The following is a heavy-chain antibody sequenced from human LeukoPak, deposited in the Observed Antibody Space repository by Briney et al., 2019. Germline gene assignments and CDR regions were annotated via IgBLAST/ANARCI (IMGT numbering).Heavy chain of an antibody. D-gene: IGHD3-3*01. CDR2: ISAYNGNT. V-gene: IGHV1-18*01. CDR1: GYTFTSYG. Sequence: ASVKVSCKASGYTFTSYGISWVRQAPGQGLEWMGWISAYNGNTNYAQKLQGRVTMTTDTSTGTAYMELRSLRSDDTAVYYCARGTYYDSWSGYYRDNWFDPWGQGTLVTVSS. CDR3: ARGTYYDSWSGYYRDNWFDP. J-gene: IGHJ5*02.